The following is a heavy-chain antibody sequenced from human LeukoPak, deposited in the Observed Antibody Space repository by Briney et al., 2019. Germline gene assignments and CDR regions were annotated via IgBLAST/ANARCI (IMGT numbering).Heavy chain of an antibody. J-gene: IGHJ3*02. CDR3: AKIVADDAFDI. V-gene: IGHV3-21*01. CDR1: GFTFSSHS. CDR2: ISSSSSYI. D-gene: IGHD3-22*01. Sequence: GGSLRLYCAASGFTFSSHSMNWVRQAPGKGLEWVSSISSSSSYIYYADSVKGRFTISRDNAKNSLYLQMNSLRAEDTAVYYCAKIVADDAFDIWGQGTMVTVSS.